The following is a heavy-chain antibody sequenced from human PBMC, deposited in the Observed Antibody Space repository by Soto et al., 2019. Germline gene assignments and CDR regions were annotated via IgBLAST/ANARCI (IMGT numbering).Heavy chain of an antibody. CDR1: GGSISSYY. Sequence: QVQLQESGPGLVKPSETLSLTCTVSGGSISSYYWSWIRQPPGKGLEWIGYIYYSGSTNYNPSLKSRVTISGDPSKNQFSLRLSSLTAADTAVYYCARDVGYSSSWYHGGPWFDPWGQGTLVTVSS. D-gene: IGHD6-13*01. V-gene: IGHV4-59*01. J-gene: IGHJ5*02. CDR3: ARDVGYSSSWYHGGPWFDP. CDR2: IYYSGST.